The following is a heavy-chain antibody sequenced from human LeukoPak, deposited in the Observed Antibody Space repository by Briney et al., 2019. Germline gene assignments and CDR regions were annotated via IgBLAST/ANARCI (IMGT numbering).Heavy chain of an antibody. CDR1: GYTFSSAW. CDR2: IYPDNSDA. D-gene: IGHD5-24*01. CDR3: VTITDGRFY. J-gene: IGHJ4*02. V-gene: IGHV5-51*01. Sequence: GESLKSSCTGSGYTFSSAWVGWVRQMPGKGLVWMGIIYPDNSDATYSPFFQGQDNFSADESIRTASLHWSSLEASDTAMYYWVTITDGRFYWGQGTLVTVSS.